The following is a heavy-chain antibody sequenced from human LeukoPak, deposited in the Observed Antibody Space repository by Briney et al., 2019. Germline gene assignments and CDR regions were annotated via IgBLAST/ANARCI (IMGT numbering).Heavy chain of an antibody. D-gene: IGHD3-22*01. V-gene: IGHV3-9*01. Sequence: PGGSLRLSCAASGFTFDDYAMHWVRQAPGKGLEWVSGISWNSGSIGYADSVKGRFTISRDNAKNSLYLQMNSLRAEDTAVYYCARGGYDSSGYLRPAEYFQHWGQGTLVTVSS. J-gene: IGHJ1*01. CDR3: ARGGYDSSGYLRPAEYFQH. CDR1: GFTFDDYA. CDR2: ISWNSGSI.